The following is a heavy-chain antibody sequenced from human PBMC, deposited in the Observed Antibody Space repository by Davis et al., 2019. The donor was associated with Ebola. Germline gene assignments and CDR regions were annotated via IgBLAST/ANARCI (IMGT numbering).Heavy chain of an antibody. CDR3: ARGWLRGGMDV. V-gene: IGHV6-1*01. J-gene: IGHJ6*04. Sequence: HSQTLSLTCAISGDSVSINSAGWNWSRQSPSRGLEWLGRTYFNSKYYSDYAVSVRGRITINPDTSKNQLSLQLNSVTPEDTALYYCARGWLRGGMDVWGEGTAVTVSS. D-gene: IGHD5-18*01. CDR1: GDSVSINSAG. CDR2: TYFNSKYYS.